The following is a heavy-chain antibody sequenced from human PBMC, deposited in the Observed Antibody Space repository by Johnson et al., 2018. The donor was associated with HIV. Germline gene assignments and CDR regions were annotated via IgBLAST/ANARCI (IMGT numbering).Heavy chain of an antibody. CDR1: GFPVSGDY. Sequence: VQVVESGGGLVRPGGSLRLSCAASGFPVSGDYMSWVRQTPRKGLEWVSLIYNDGTTYYADSVKGRLTISRDNSRNTLYLQMNRLSADETAIYYCARLRQEANCGGDCHWAIWGQGTMVTVSS. J-gene: IGHJ3*02. CDR3: ARLRQEANCGGDCHWAI. V-gene: IGHV3-66*04. D-gene: IGHD2-21*02. CDR2: IYNDGTT.